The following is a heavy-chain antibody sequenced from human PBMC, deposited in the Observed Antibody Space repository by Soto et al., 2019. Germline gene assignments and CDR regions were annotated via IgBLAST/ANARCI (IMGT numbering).Heavy chain of an antibody. Sequence: TLSLTCTVSGGSISSGGYYWSWIRQHPGKGLEWIGYIYYSGSTYYNPSLKSRVTISADTSKNQFSLKLSPVTAADTAVYYCAMCRDGYNYFSWGQGTLVTVSS. CDR2: IYYSGST. J-gene: IGHJ4*02. CDR1: GGSISSGGYY. D-gene: IGHD5-12*01. CDR3: AMCRDGYNYFS. V-gene: IGHV4-31*03.